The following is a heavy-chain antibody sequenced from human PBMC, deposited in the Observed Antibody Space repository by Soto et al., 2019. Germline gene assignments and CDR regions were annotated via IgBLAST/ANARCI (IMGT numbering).Heavy chain of an antibody. Sequence: PGGSLRVSCAASGFTFRSYWMHWVRQAPGKGLVWVSRINDDGSSTNYADSVKGRFTISRDNAKDTLYLQMSSLRAEDTAVYYCARNSGTYTRDFDYWGQGTLVTVSS. CDR2: INDDGSST. J-gene: IGHJ4*02. CDR3: ARNSGTYTRDFDY. D-gene: IGHD6-25*01. CDR1: GFTFRSYW. V-gene: IGHV3-74*01.